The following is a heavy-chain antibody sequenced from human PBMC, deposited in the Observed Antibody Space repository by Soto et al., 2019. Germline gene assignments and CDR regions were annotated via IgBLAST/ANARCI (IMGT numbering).Heavy chain of an antibody. CDR3: ARTIAPSDYYFDY. V-gene: IGHV5-10-1*01. CDR1: GYSFTSYW. CDR2: IDPIDSYT. J-gene: IGHJ4*02. D-gene: IGHD2-21*01. Sequence: PGESLKISCKGSGYSFTSYWISWVRQMPGKGLEWMGRIDPIDSYTNFSPSFQGHVTISADKSISTAYLQWSSLKASDTAMYYCARTIAPSDYYFDYWGQGTLVTVSS.